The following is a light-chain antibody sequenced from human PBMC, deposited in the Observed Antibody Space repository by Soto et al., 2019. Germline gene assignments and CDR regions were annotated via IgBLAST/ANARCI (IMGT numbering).Light chain of an antibody. Sequence: EIVLTQSPVTLSLSPGERATLSCRASQSVSNYLAWYQQKPGQAPRLLIYDTSTRATGIPARFSGSGSGTDFTLTVSSLEPEDFAVYYCQQRSSWPPWTFGQGTRWIS. CDR3: QQRSSWPPWT. CDR1: QSVSNY. J-gene: IGKJ1*01. V-gene: IGKV3-11*01. CDR2: DTS.